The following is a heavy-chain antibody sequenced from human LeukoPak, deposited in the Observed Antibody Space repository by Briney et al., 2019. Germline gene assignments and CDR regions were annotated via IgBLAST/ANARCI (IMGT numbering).Heavy chain of an antibody. J-gene: IGHJ4*02. D-gene: IGHD1-1*01. V-gene: IGHV3-7*01. CDR2: IKQDGSEK. CDR3: ARDPHWNDVPYFDY. CDR1: GFTFSSYW. Sequence: GGSLRLSCAASGFTFSSYWMSWVRQAPGKGLEWVANIKQDGSEKYYVDSVKGRLTISRDNAKNSLYLQMNSLRAEDTAVYYCARDPHWNDVPYFDYWGQGTLVTVSS.